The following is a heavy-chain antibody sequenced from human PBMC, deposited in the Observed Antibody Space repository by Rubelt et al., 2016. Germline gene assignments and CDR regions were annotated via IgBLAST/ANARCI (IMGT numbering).Heavy chain of an antibody. CDR3: TNRNRYDILTGSAFDI. Sequence: SNAWMNWVRQAPGKGLEWVGRIKSKSDGGTTDYPAPVKGRFTISRDDSKNTLYLQMNSLKTEDTAVYYCTNRNRYDILTGSAFDIWGQGTMVTVSS. V-gene: IGHV3-15*07. J-gene: IGHJ3*02. CDR2: IKSKSDGGTT. CDR1: SNAW. D-gene: IGHD3-9*01.